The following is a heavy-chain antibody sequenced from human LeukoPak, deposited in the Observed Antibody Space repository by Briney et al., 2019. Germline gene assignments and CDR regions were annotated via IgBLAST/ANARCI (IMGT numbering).Heavy chain of an antibody. CDR2: ISSSGSTI. CDR1: GYSISSGYY. D-gene: IGHD4-17*01. CDR3: AREGVTTVTPEEALDMDV. V-gene: IGHV3-11*04. J-gene: IGHJ6*03. Sequence: LSLTCTVSGYSISSGYYWGWIRQPPGKGLEWVSYISSSGSTIYYADSVKGRFTISRDNAKNSLYLQMNSLRAEDTAVYYCAREGVTTVTPEEALDMDVWGKGTTVTISS.